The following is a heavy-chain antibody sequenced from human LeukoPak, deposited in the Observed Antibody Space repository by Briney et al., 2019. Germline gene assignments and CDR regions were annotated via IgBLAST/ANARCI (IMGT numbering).Heavy chain of an antibody. V-gene: IGHV1-18*01. CDR1: GYTFTSYG. CDR2: ISAYNGNT. D-gene: IGHD2-2*01. CDR3: ARDRRACSSTSCYEDY. Sequence: ASVKVSCKASGYTFTSYGISWVRQAPGQGLEWMGWISAYNGNTNYAQKLQGRVTMTTDTSTSTAYMELRSLRSDDTAVYYCARDRRACSSTSCYEDYWGQGTLVTVSS. J-gene: IGHJ4*02.